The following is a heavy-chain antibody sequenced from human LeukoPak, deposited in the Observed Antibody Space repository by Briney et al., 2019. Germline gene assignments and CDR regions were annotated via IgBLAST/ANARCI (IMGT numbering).Heavy chain of an antibody. CDR2: ISYDGSNK. CDR3: ANHYSGGWSRFDY. D-gene: IGHD6-19*01. Sequence: GGSLRLSCAASGFTFSSYGMHWVRQAPGKGLEWVAVISYDGSNKYYADSVKGRFTISRDNSRNTLYLQMNSLRAEDTAEYYCANHYSGGWSRFDYWGQGILVTVSS. CDR1: GFTFSSYG. J-gene: IGHJ4*02. V-gene: IGHV3-30*18.